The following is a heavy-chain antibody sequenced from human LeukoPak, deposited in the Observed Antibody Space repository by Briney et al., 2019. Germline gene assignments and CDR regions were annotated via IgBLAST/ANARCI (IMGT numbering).Heavy chain of an antibody. Sequence: TTSETLSLTCTVSGGSISSSSYYWGWIRQPPGKGLEWIGSIYYSGSTYYNPSLKSRVTISVDTSKNQFSLKLSSVTAADTAVYYCAIDVGATSDYWGQGTLVTVSS. J-gene: IGHJ4*02. CDR2: IYYSGST. CDR1: GGSISSSSYY. V-gene: IGHV4-39*02. CDR3: AIDVGATSDY. D-gene: IGHD1-26*01.